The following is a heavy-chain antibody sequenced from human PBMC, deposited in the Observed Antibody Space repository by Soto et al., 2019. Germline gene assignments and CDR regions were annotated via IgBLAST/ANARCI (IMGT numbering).Heavy chain of an antibody. Sequence: QVQLVESGGGVVQPGRSLRLSCAASGFTFSSYGMHWVRQAPGNGLEWVAVIWYDGSNKYYADSVKGRFTISRDNSKNTLYLQMNSLRAEDTAVYYCARFIAAAAGFGFWGQGTLVTVSS. J-gene: IGHJ4*02. D-gene: IGHD6-13*01. CDR1: GFTFSSYG. CDR3: ARFIAAAAGFGF. V-gene: IGHV3-33*01. CDR2: IWYDGSNK.